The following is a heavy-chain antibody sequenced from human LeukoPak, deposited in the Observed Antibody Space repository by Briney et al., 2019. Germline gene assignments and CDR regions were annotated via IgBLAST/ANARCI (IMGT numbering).Heavy chain of an antibody. Sequence: GGSLRLSCAASGFTFSSYGMHWVRQAPGKGLEWVAVISYDGSNKYYADSVKGRFTISRDNSKNTLYLQMNSLRAEDTAVYYCARDPGAYYYDSSGYLPGHYWGQGTLVTVSS. CDR2: ISYDGSNK. V-gene: IGHV3-30*03. CDR1: GFTFSSYG. D-gene: IGHD3-22*01. J-gene: IGHJ4*02. CDR3: ARDPGAYYYDSSGYLPGHY.